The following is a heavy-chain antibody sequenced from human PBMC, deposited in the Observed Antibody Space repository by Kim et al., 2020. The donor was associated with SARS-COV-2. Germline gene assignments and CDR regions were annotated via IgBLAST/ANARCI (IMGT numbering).Heavy chain of an antibody. Sequence: EGSAKCRFTISRDNSKNTLYLQMNSLRADDTAVYYCAKAPRGSGYLHFDYWGQGTLVTVSS. CDR3: AKAPRGSGYLHFDY. V-gene: IGHV3-23*01. D-gene: IGHD3-22*01. J-gene: IGHJ4*02.